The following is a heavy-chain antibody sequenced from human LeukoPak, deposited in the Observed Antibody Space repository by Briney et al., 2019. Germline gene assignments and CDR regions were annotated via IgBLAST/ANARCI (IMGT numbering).Heavy chain of an antibody. Sequence: PSETLSLTCTVSGGFISSSSYYWGWIRQPPGKGLERIGSIYYSGSTYYNPSLKSRVTISVDTSKNQFSLKLSSVTAADTAVYYCASRGPTVTTRPFDYWGQGTLVTVSS. J-gene: IGHJ4*02. V-gene: IGHV4-39*01. CDR3: ASRGPTVTTRPFDY. D-gene: IGHD4-17*01. CDR2: IYYSGST. CDR1: GGFISSSSYY.